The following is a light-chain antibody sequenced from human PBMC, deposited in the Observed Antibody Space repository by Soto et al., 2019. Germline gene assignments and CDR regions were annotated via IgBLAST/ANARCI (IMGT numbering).Light chain of an antibody. CDR1: SSNVGTYNY. V-gene: IGLV2-11*01. CDR3: CACAVSDTLV. Sequence: QSALTQPRSVSGSPGQSVTISCTGTSSNVGTYNYVSWYQQHPGKAPKLMIYDASQRHSGVPYRFSGSKSGNTASLTISGFEAEDDSYYYCCACAVSDTLVFGGGTKLTVL. CDR2: DAS. J-gene: IGLJ3*02.